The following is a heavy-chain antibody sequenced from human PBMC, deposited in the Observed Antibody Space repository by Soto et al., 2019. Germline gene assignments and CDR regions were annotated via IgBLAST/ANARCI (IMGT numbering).Heavy chain of an antibody. CDR2: INPNSGGT. D-gene: IGHD3-3*01. CDR3: ARGLPTIFGVAQNSYGMDV. CDR1: GYTFTGYY. Sequence: ASVKVSCKASGYTFTGYYMHWVRQAPGQGLEWMGWINPNSGGTNYAQKFQGWVTMTRDTSISTAYMELSRLRSDDTAVYYCARGLPTIFGVAQNSYGMDVWGQGTTDTVSS. V-gene: IGHV1-2*04. J-gene: IGHJ6*02.